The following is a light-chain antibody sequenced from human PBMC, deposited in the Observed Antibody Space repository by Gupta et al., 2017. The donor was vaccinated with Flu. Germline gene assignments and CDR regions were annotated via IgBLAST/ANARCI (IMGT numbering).Light chain of an antibody. CDR1: KIVSSN. J-gene: IGKJ4*01. CDR3: QQYGNWPPLT. V-gene: IGKV3-15*01. CDR2: GAS. Sequence: ESITLSGSASKIVSSNLVWCQQIPGQTPRILIYGASPRATGIPARFSGSGSGTEFTLTIISLQSEDFVLYYCQQYGNWPPLTLGGGPKVAIK.